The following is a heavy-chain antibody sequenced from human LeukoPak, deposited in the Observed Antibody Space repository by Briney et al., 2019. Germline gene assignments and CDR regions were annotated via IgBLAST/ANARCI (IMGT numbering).Heavy chain of an antibody. CDR3: ARDHSSGWYSDYFDY. CDR2: ISYDGSNK. J-gene: IGHJ4*02. V-gene: IGHV3-30*03. CDR1: GFTFSRYG. Sequence: GRSLRLSCAASGFTFSRYGMHWVRQAPGKGLEWVVIISYDGSNKYYADSVKGRFTISRDNSKNTLYLQMNSLRAEDTAVYYCARDHSSGWYSDYFDYWGQGTLVTVSS. D-gene: IGHD6-19*01.